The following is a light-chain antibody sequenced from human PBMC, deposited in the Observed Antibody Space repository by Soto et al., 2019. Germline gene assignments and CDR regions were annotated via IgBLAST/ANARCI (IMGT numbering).Light chain of an antibody. CDR3: QQLLSYPIT. V-gene: IGKV1-9*01. J-gene: IGKJ5*01. Sequence: DIQVAQSPSFLSASVGDRVTITCRASQGISSYLAWYQQKPGKAPKLLIYAASTLQSGVPLRFSGSGSGTSFTLTISSLQPEDFATYYCQQLLSYPITFGQGTRLEIK. CDR1: QGISSY. CDR2: AAS.